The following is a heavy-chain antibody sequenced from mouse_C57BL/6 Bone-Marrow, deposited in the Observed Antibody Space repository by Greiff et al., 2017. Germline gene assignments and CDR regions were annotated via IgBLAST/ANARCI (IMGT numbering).Heavy chain of an antibody. CDR3: ARGGNNGGYYFDD. J-gene: IGHJ2*01. V-gene: IGHV1-47*01. CDR2: FHPYNDDT. CDR1: GYTFTTSP. D-gene: IGHD1-1*02. Sequence: QVQLKQSGAELVKPGASVKMSCKASGYTFTTSPIEWMKQNHGKSLEWIGNFHPYNDDTKYNEKFKGKATLTVEKSSSTVYLALSRLSSDYSAVYCGARGGNNGGYYFDDWGTGTTLTVSS.